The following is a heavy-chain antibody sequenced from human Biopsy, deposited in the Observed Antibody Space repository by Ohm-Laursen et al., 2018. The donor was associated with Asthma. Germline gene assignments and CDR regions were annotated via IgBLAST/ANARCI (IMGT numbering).Heavy chain of an antibody. V-gene: IGHV4-30-4*01. J-gene: IGHJ6*02. CDR2: GFYSGTT. CDR1: GAYIGSRDHH. Sequence: SQTLSLTCTVGGAYIGSRDHHWSWIRQSPGTGLEWIGSGFYSGTTHYSPSLARRVSISVDTSRNQFSMTLRSVTAADSAVYFCARVASYGDLYFGIDVWGPGTTVSVS. CDR3: ARVASYGDLYFGIDV. D-gene: IGHD4-17*01.